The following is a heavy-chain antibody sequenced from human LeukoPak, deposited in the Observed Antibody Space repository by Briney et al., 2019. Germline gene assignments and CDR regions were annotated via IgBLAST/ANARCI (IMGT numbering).Heavy chain of an antibody. Sequence: PGGSLRLSCAASGLTFSSYSMNWVRQAPGKGLEWVSSISSSSSYIYYADSVKGRFTISRDNAKNSLYLQMNSLRAEDTAVYYCARDGGYNWGYDYWGQGTLVTVSS. CDR1: GLTFSSYS. CDR3: ARDGGYNWGYDY. D-gene: IGHD5-24*01. V-gene: IGHV3-21*01. CDR2: ISSSSSYI. J-gene: IGHJ4*02.